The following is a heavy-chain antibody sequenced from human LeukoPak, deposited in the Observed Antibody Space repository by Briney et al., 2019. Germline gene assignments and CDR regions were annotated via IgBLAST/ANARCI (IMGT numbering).Heavy chain of an antibody. D-gene: IGHD3-10*01. CDR1: GGSVGSDNSY. CDR3: ARGYYYRT. V-gene: IGHV4-61*02. Sequence: PSETLSLTCTVSGGSVGSDNSYWNWIRQPAGKGLEWIGRIYADGSSTYNPSLKSRVTILVDTSKNQFSLRLSSMSAADTAVYYCARGYYYRTWGQGTLVTVSS. CDR2: IYADGSS. J-gene: IGHJ4*02.